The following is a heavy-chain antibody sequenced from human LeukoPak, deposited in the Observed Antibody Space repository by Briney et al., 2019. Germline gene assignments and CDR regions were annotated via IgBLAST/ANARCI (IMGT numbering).Heavy chain of an antibody. D-gene: IGHD3-10*01. CDR3: ARDLPRYYYGSGSYVDWFDP. CDR1: GYTFTSYG. J-gene: IGHJ5*02. V-gene: IGHV1-18*04. Sequence: ASVKVSCKASGYTFTSYGISWVRQAPGQGLEWMGWIGAYNGNTNYAQKLQGRVTMTTDTSTSTAYMELRSLRSDDTAVYYCARDLPRYYYGSGSYVDWFDPWGQGTLVTVSS. CDR2: IGAYNGNT.